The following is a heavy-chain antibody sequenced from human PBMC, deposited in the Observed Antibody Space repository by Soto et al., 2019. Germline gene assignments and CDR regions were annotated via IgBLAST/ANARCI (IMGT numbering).Heavy chain of an antibody. D-gene: IGHD5-18*01. CDR3: ARHGYNYGGGYFDY. J-gene: IGHJ4*02. CDR1: GVTVSSNY. V-gene: IGHV3-66*04. CDR2: IYSGGST. Sequence: EVQLVESGGGLVQPGGSLRLSCAASGVTVSSNYMSWVLQAPCKRLEWVSVIYSGGSTYYADSVNGRFTISRDNSKNTLYLQMNSLRAEDTAVYYCARHGYNYGGGYFDYWGQGTLVTVSS.